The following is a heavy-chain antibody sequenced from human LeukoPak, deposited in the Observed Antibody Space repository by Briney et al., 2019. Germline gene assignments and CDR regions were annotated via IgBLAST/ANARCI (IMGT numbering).Heavy chain of an antibody. CDR2: MNPNSGYT. V-gene: IGHV1-8*03. D-gene: IGHD6-19*01. Sequence: ASVTVSCKASGYTFTSYDINWVRQATGQGLEWMGWMNPNSGYTGYAQKFQGRVTITRDTSISTAYMELSSLRSEDTAVYYCARVAGSIDYWGQGTLVTVSS. J-gene: IGHJ4*02. CDR1: GYTFTSYD. CDR3: ARVAGSIDY.